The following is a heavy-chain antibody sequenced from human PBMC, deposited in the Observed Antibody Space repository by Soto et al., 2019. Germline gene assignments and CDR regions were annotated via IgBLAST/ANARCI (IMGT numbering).Heavy chain of an antibody. D-gene: IGHD3-3*01. Sequence: QVQLVQSGAEVKKPGASVKVSCKASGYTFTSYGISWVRQAPGQGLEWMGWISAYNGNTNYAQKLQGRVTLTTDTPASTAYRELRSLRSDDTAVYYCARVGRFSVPTPVDYWGQGTLVTVSS. CDR1: GYTFTSYG. V-gene: IGHV1-18*01. J-gene: IGHJ4*02. CDR3: ARVGRFSVPTPVDY. CDR2: ISAYNGNT.